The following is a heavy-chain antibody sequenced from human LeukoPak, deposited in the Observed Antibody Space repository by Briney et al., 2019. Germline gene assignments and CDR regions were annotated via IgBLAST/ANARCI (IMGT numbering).Heavy chain of an antibody. Sequence: SETLSLTCTISGGSVSGYYWSWIRQSPGKGLEWIGYINHTGSTSYSPSLKSRVTISADTSQNQFSLKLRSVTAADTAVYYCARTTEGYAGGSVYSYYYYMDVWGKGTTVTISS. V-gene: IGHV4-59*02. D-gene: IGHD5-12*01. CDR3: ARTTEGYAGGSVYSYYYYMDV. CDR1: GGSVSGYY. J-gene: IGHJ6*03. CDR2: INHTGST.